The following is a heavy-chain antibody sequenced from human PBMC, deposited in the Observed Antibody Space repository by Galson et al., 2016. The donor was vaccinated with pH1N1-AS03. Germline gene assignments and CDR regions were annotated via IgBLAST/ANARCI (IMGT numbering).Heavy chain of an antibody. CDR2: NGFST. D-gene: IGHD6-13*01. V-gene: IGHV3-64*01. CDR3: ARGPVSYSNYWFPPPDY. J-gene: IGHJ4*02. Sequence: NGFSTYYASSVKDRFTISRDNSKNTLFLQMGSLRPEDMAVYYCARGPVSYSNYWFPPPDYWGQGTLVTVSS.